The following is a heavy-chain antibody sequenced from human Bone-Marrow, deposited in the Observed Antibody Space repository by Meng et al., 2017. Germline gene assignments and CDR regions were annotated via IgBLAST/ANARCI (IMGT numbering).Heavy chain of an antibody. D-gene: IGHD5-12*01. CDR3: TRDVATPPVMD. CDR2: IRSKAYGGTT. Sequence: GGSLRLSCTASGFTFGDYAMSWFRQAPGKGLEWVGFIRSKAYGGTTEYAASVKGRFTISRDDSKSIAYLQMNSLKTEDTAVYDCTRDVATPPVMDWGQGTLVTVSS. CDR1: GFTFGDYA. J-gene: IGHJ4*02. V-gene: IGHV3-49*03.